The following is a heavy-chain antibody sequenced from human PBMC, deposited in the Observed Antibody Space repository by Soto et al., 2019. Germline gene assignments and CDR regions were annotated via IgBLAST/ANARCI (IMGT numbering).Heavy chain of an antibody. CDR2: FDPEEGET. V-gene: IGHV1-24*01. Sequence: ASMKVSCKVSGYTLTDLSVHWVRQAPGKGLEWMGGFDPEEGETLYTQNFQSRVTMTEDTSTDTAYMELSSLRPEDTALYYCAKDLFDSTGSRYYYAMDVWGQGTTVTVS. CDR1: GYTLTDLS. CDR3: AKDLFDSTGSRYYYAMDV. D-gene: IGHD3-22*01. J-gene: IGHJ6*02.